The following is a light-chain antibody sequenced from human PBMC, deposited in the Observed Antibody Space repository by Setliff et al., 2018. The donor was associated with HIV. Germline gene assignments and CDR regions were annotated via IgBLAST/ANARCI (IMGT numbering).Light chain of an antibody. J-gene: IGLJ1*01. CDR1: SSDVGGYNF. Sequence: LTQPPSASGSPGQSVTISCTGTSSDVGGYNFVSWYQHHPGNAPKLMIYDVSKRPSGVPDRFSGSKSGNTASLTVSGLQAEDEADYYCSSYAGSSFCVFGTGTKVTVL. CDR3: SSYAGSSFCV. CDR2: DVS. V-gene: IGLV2-8*01.